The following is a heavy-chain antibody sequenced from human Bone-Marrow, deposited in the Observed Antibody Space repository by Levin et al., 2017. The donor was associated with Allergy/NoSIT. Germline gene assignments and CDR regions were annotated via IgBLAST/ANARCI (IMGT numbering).Heavy chain of an antibody. CDR1: GYMFTAYS. CDR2: INPNSGDT. CDR3: ASALKEFWSGSYWFYGMDV. D-gene: IGHD3-3*01. V-gene: IGHV1-2*02. J-gene: IGHJ6*02. Sequence: GESLKISCKASGYMFTAYSMHWVRQAPGQGLEWMGWINPNSGDTKSAQKFQGRVTMTRDTSISTAYMEVSRLKSDDTAIYYCASALKEFWSGSYWFYGMDVWGQGTTVIVSS.